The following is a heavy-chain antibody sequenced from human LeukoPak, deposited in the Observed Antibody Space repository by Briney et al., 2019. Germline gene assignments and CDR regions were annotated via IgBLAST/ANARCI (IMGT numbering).Heavy chain of an antibody. CDR2: IIPIFGTA. CDR3: ARSHIVVVTAILSWFDP. V-gene: IGHV1-69*06. J-gene: IGHJ5*02. CDR1: GGTFSSYA. Sequence: ASVKVSCKASGGTFSSYAIRWVRQAPGQGLEWMGGIIPIFGTANYAQRFQGRVTITADKSTSTAYMELSSLRSEDTAVYYCARSHIVVVTAILSWFDPWGQGTLVTVS. D-gene: IGHD2-21*02.